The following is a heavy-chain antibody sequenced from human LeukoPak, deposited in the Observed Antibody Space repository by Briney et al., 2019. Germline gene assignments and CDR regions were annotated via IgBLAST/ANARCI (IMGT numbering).Heavy chain of an antibody. J-gene: IGHJ4*02. CDR2: ISAYNGNT. D-gene: IGHD2-15*01. CDR3: ARTKYCSGGSCYSGIADY. CDR1: GYTFTSYG. V-gene: IGHV1-18*01. Sequence: ASVKVSCKASGYTFTSYGISWVRQAPGQGLEWMGWISAYNGNTNYAQKLQGRVTMTTDTSTSTAYMELRSLRSDDTVVYYCARTKYCSGGSCYSGIADYWGQGTLVTVSS.